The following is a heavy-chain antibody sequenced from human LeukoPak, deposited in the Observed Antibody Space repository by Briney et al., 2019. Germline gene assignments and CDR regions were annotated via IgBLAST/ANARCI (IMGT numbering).Heavy chain of an antibody. Sequence: GGSLRLSCAASGFTFSSSVMSWVRQAPGKGLEWVSTINGDGTRTYYAVSSNGRFIISRDNSMNTLYLQMNGLRAEDTAVYYCAGDRGGYSTDFDFWGQGTLVTVSS. J-gene: IGHJ4*02. D-gene: IGHD5-12*01. V-gene: IGHV3-23*01. CDR2: INGDGTRT. CDR1: GFTFSSSV. CDR3: AGDRGGYSTDFDF.